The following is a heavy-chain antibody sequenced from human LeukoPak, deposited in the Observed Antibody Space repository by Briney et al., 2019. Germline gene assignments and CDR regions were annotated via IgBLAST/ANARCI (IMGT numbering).Heavy chain of an antibody. CDR3: ARTYYYGSGSYRVDY. J-gene: IGHJ4*02. CDR2: INTNTGNP. CDR1: GYTFTSYD. V-gene: IGHV7-4-1*02. Sequence: GASVKVSCKTSGYTFTSYDFSWVRQAPGQGLEWMGWINTNTGNPTYAQGFTGRFVFSLDTSVSTAYLQISSLKAEDTAVYYCARTYYYGSGSYRVDYWGQGTLVTVSS. D-gene: IGHD3-10*01.